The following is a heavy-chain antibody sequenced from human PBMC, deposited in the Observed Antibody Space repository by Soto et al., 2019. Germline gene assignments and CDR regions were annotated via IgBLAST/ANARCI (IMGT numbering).Heavy chain of an antibody. CDR3: ARGGSVAAARGFDY. D-gene: IGHD6-13*01. Sequence: PSETLSLTCTVSGGSISSYYWSWIRQPPGKGLEWIGYIYYSGSTNYNPSLKSRVTISVDTSKNQFSLKLSSVTAADTAVYYCARGGSVAAARGFDYWGQGTLVTVSS. J-gene: IGHJ4*02. V-gene: IGHV4-59*01. CDR2: IYYSGST. CDR1: GGSISSYY.